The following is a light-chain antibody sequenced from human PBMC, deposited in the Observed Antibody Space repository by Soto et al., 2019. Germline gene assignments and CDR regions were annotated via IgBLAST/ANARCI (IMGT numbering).Light chain of an antibody. Sequence: DIQMTQSPSSLSASLGDRVTITCRASQGIGVYLARFQQKPGKVPKLLIYAASTLQSGVPSRFSGSGSGTDFTLTISSLQPEDFATYYCQKYNSASLTFGGGTKVEIK. J-gene: IGKJ4*01. CDR3: QKYNSASLT. CDR2: AAS. V-gene: IGKV1-27*01. CDR1: QGIGVY.